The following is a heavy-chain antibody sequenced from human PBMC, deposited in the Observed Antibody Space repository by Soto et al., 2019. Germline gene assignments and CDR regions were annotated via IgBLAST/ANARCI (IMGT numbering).Heavy chain of an antibody. D-gene: IGHD3-3*01. CDR2: INPSGGST. V-gene: IGHV1-46*01. CDR1: GYTFTSYY. Sequence: ASVKVSCKASGYTFTSYYMHWVRQAPGQGLEWMGIINPSGGSTSYAQKFRGRVTMTRDTSTSTVYMELSSLRSEDTAVYYCASQRITIFGVVIPDAFDIWGQGTMVTVSS. J-gene: IGHJ3*02. CDR3: ASQRITIFGVVIPDAFDI.